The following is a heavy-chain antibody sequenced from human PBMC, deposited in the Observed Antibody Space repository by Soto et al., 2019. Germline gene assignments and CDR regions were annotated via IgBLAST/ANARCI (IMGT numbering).Heavy chain of an antibody. CDR3: ATHLRHYGDYGVGAFDF. CDR1: GYPFTSYD. J-gene: IGHJ3*01. V-gene: IGHV1-8*01. CDR2: MNPKSGNT. Sequence: QVKLVQSGAEVKKPGASLKVSCKASGYPFTSYDINWVRQATGQGLEWMGWMNPKSGNTGYAQKFQGRVTMTRNTFISTGYMAQSSLRFEDTAVYYGATHLRHYGDYGVGAFDFWGQGTMVTVSS. D-gene: IGHD4-17*01.